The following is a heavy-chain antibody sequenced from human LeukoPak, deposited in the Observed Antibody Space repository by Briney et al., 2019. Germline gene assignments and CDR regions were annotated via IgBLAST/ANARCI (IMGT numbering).Heavy chain of an antibody. CDR2: ISSSGTYM. J-gene: IGHJ6*03. V-gene: IGHV3-21*01. D-gene: IGHD3-10*01. CDR1: GFTFKSYT. Sequence: GGSLRLSCAASGFTFKSYTMNWVRQAPGKGLEGVSSISSSGTYMYYAASVRVRFTISRDNAKNSLDLQMNSLRAEDTAVYYCARDLWFGESSSPYYMEVWGKGTTVTVSS. CDR3: ARDLWFGESSSPYYMEV.